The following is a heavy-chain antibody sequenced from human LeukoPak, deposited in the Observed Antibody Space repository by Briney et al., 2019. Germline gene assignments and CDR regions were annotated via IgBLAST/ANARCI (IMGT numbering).Heavy chain of an antibody. V-gene: IGHV4-39*07. CDR3: ARRGGGLLPDY. J-gene: IGHJ4*02. CDR1: GGSISSSSYY. CDR2: IYYSGST. Sequence: PSETLSLTCTVSGGSISSSSYYWGWIRQPPGKGREWIGSIYYSGSTYYNPSLKSRVTISVDTSKNQFSLKLSSVTAADTAVYYCARRGGGLLPDYRGQATLPTVPS. D-gene: IGHD1-26*01.